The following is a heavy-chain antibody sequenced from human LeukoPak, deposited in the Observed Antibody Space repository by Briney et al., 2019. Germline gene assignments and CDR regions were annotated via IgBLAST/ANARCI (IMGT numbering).Heavy chain of an antibody. CDR3: ARHSLNNYGSYY. CDR1: GGSISSSTYS. Sequence: SETLSLTCTVSGGSISSSTYSWTWIRQPPGKGLEWFGSTHYDGNTYYKPSLKSRVTISVDTSKIQFSLRLSSATAADMATYYCARHSLNNYGSYYWGQGTLVTVSS. D-gene: IGHD5-24*01. CDR2: THYDGNT. J-gene: IGHJ4*02. V-gene: IGHV4-39*01.